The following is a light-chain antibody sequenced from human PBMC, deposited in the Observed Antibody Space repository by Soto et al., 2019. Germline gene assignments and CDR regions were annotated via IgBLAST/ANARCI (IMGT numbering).Light chain of an antibody. J-gene: IGKJ2*01. V-gene: IGKV1-39*01. CDR2: ATS. CDR3: KQSFSTPPYT. CDR1: QSSRSD. Sequence: DIQMTQSPSSLSASVGDRVTITCRASQSSRSDLNWYQHKPGKAPKLLIYATSTLQSGVPSRFSGSGSGTDFTLTISSLQPEDFATYYCKQSFSTPPYTFGQGTKLEIK.